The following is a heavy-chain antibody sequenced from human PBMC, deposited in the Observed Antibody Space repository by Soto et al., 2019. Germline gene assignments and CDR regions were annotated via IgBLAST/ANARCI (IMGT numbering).Heavy chain of an antibody. V-gene: IGHV3-23*01. J-gene: IGHJ4*02. D-gene: IGHD2-21*02. CDR3: AKTGPVTARIRFDY. CDR2: IDGRDGT. CDR1: GFTFRAYT. Sequence: EVQLLESGGGLVQPGVSLTLSCAGSGFTFRAYTMAWVRQAPGKGLEWVSGIDGRDGTYYADSVKGRFNISRDSSRNTLFLQMKSLRADDTAEYYCAKTGPVTARIRFDYWGQGALVTVSS.